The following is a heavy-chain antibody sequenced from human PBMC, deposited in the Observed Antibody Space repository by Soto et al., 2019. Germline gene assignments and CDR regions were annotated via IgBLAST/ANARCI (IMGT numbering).Heavy chain of an antibody. V-gene: IGHV4-34*01. J-gene: IGHJ5*02. CDR2: INHSGNT. CDR1: GASLSDNY. Sequence: SETLSLTCAVYGASLSDNYCNWLRQPPGKGLEWIGEINHSGNTNYNPSLRSRVTISIDTSKNQLSLNLRSVSAAGTAVYYCARGRGGFDAWGQGTPVTVSS. CDR3: ARGRGGFDA.